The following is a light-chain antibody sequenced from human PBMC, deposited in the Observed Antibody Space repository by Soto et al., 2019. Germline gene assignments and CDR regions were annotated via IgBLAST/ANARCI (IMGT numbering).Light chain of an antibody. J-gene: IGKJ1*01. V-gene: IGKV3-11*01. CDR3: QQRSILWT. CDR2: DAS. Sequence: LKLSPSTLSVTQKQRVTLSCRASQSISSYLAWYQQRPGQPSRLLIYDASNRATGIPARFSGSGSGTDFTLTICSLEPEDFAVYYCQQRSILWTFGQRSKADI. CDR1: QSISSY.